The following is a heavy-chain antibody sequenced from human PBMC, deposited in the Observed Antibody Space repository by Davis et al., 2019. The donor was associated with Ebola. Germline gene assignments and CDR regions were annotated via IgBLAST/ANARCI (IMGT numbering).Heavy chain of an antibody. CDR3: ATTQWLREFDN. V-gene: IGHV3-53*05. Sequence: GESLKISCAASGFTVSSNHMSWVWQAPGKGLEWVSVIYDRSTAYADSVRGRFTISRDKSNNSLYLDMNSLRVDDTAVYYCATTQWLREFDNWGQGTLVTVSS. CDR2: IYDRST. CDR1: GFTVSSNH. J-gene: IGHJ4*02. D-gene: IGHD6-19*01.